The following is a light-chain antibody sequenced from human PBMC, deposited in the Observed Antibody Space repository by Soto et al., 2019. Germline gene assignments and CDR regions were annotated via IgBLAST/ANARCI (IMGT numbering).Light chain of an antibody. Sequence: QSALTQPASVSGSPGQSITISCTGTSSDVGAYNYVSWYQQHPGKAPKLIIYDVSNRPSGVSNRFSGSKSGNTASLTISGLQAEDEGDYYCSSYTGSTPLVVFGGGTKLTVL. CDR3: SSYTGSTPLVV. V-gene: IGLV2-14*03. J-gene: IGLJ3*02. CDR2: DVS. CDR1: SSDVGAYNY.